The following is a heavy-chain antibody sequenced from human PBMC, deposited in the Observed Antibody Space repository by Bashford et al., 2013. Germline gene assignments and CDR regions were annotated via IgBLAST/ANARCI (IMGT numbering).Heavy chain of an antibody. CDR2: FSNSGKS. CDR1: GGSISGYY. Sequence: SETLSLTCTVSGGSISGYYWSWIRQSPGKGLEWIGYFSNSGKSYYNPSLKSRVTISVDTSENQLSLILSSVTAADTAIYYCARQDCIDGRCFPDDAFDVWGQGTLVTVSS. CDR3: ARQDCIDGRCFPDDAFDV. V-gene: IGHV4-59*08. J-gene: IGHJ3*01. D-gene: IGHD2-15*01.